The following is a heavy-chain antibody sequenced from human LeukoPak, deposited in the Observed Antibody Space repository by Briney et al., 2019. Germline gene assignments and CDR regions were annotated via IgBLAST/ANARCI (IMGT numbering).Heavy chain of an antibody. V-gene: IGHV4-4*02. CDR1: GGSVINTNW. D-gene: IGHD3-3*01. Sequence: SGTLSLTCGVSGGSVINTNWWTWVRQPPGKGLEWIGEVHLDGRTNYNPSLESRLTMSVDVSENQVSLKLTSVPAADTAVYYCAREGGFYRPLDYSGQGTLVTVSS. CDR2: VHLDGRT. J-gene: IGHJ4*02. CDR3: AREGGFYRPLDY.